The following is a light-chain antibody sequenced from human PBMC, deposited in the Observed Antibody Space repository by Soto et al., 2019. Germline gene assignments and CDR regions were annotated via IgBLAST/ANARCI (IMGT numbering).Light chain of an antibody. J-gene: IGKJ5*01. CDR2: GAS. CDR1: QSVSSN. V-gene: IGKV3-15*01. Sequence: EIVMTQSPATLSVSPGERASLSCRASQSVSSNLAWYQQKPGQAPRLLIYGASIRATGIPDRFSGSGSGTEFTLAISSLQSKDFAGDYCHQYNNWPPITFGQGTRLEIK. CDR3: HQYNNWPPIT.